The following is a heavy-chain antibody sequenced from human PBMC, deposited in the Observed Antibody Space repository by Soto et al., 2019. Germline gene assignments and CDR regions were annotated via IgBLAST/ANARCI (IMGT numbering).Heavy chain of an antibody. CDR2: INAYNGNT. D-gene: IGHD6-19*01. Sequence: ASVKVSCKASGYTFTSYGISWVRQAPGQGLEWMGWINAYNGNTKYAQKFQGRVTITRDTSASTAYMELNSLRTEDTALYYCAKGPSGWYVYFQHWGQGTLVTVSS. CDR3: AKGPSGWYVYFQH. CDR1: GYTFTSYG. V-gene: IGHV1-18*01. J-gene: IGHJ1*01.